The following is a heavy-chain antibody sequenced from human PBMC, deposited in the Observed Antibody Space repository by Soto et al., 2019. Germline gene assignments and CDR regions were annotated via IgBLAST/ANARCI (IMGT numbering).Heavy chain of an antibody. Sequence: QVQLVESGGGVVQPGRSLRLSCAASGFTFNRYGMHWVRHAPGKGLEWVAVLWFDVSNRDYADSVKGRFTISRDKSKNTLYLQMNSLRAEDTGVDYCARDVFSQGSYYVDYWCQGTLVTVSS. CDR1: GFTFNRYG. V-gene: IGHV3-33*01. J-gene: IGHJ4*02. CDR3: ARDVFSQGSYYVDY. CDR2: LWFDVSNR.